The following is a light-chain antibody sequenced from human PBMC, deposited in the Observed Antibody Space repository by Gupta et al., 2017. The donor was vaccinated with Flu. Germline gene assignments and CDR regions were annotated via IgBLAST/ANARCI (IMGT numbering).Light chain of an antibody. Sequence: QSALTQPASVSGSPGQSITISCTGSSSDVGGYNSVSWYQHHPGRAPKLMIYDVSNWPSGVSDRFSGSKSGNTAFLTISGLQAEDEAEYYCSSYTSTTTLVFGTGTKVNVL. J-gene: IGLJ1*01. CDR1: SSDVGGYNS. V-gene: IGLV2-14*01. CDR2: DVS. CDR3: SSYTSTTTLV.